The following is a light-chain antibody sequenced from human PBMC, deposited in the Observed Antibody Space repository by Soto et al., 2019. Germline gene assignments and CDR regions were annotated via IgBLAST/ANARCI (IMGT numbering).Light chain of an antibody. J-gene: IGKJ1*01. Sequence: DIVMTQSPLSLPVTPGESASISCRSSQSLRHSNGYNYLDWYLQKPGQSPQLLIYLSSIRAPGVPDRFSGSGSGTYFTLKISRVEAEDVGVYFCMQALQTSWTFCQGTTVEIK. CDR1: QSLRHSNGYNY. CDR2: LSS. V-gene: IGKV2-28*01. CDR3: MQALQTSWT.